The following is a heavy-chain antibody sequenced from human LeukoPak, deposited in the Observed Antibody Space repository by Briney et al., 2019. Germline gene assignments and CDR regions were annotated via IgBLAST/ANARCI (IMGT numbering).Heavy chain of an antibody. D-gene: IGHD6-13*01. CDR2: TSGSGGST. CDR1: GFTFSSYA. Sequence: PGGSLRLSCAASGFTFSSYAMSWVRQAPGKGLEWVSATSGSGGSTYYADSVKGRFTISRDNSKNTLYLQMNSLRAEDTAVYYCAKRQHWGQLAHDAFDIWGQGTMVTVSS. V-gene: IGHV3-23*01. J-gene: IGHJ3*02. CDR3: AKRQHWGQLAHDAFDI.